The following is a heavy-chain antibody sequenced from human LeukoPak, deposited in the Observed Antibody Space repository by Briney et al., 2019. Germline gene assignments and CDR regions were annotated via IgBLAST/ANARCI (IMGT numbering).Heavy chain of an antibody. CDR2: IKQDGSEK. D-gene: IGHD2-21*02. J-gene: IGHJ4*02. CDR3: ARGGSRVVTATFDY. Sequence: GGSLRLSCAASGFTFSSYWMSWVRQAPGKGLEWVANIKQDGSEKYYVDSVKGRFTISRDNAKNSLYLQMNSLRAEDTAVYYCARGGSRVVTATFDYWGQGTLVTVSS. V-gene: IGHV3-7*01. CDR1: GFTFSSYW.